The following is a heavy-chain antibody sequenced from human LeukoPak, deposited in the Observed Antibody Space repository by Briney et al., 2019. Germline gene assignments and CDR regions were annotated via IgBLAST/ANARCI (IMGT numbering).Heavy chain of an antibody. CDR2: IYYTGDT. V-gene: IGHV4-59*08. D-gene: IGHD3-16*01. J-gene: IGHJ4*02. CDR3: ARHMGRDGSIVWYRAFDY. CDR1: GGTLSNYY. Sequence: PSETLSLTCTVPGGTLSNYYWSWIRQPPGGALGWIGYIYYTGDTYYNPSLRSLVTISVDTSKSQFPLSVGSVTAADTAVYYCARHMGRDGSIVWYRAFDYWGQGTLVTVSS.